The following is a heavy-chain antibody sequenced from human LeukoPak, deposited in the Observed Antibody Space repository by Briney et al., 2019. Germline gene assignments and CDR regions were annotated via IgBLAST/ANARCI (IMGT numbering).Heavy chain of an antibody. V-gene: IGHV3-21*01. D-gene: IGHD6-13*01. CDR1: GFTFSSYS. J-gene: IGHJ4*02. CDR3: ARDSIAAAGIFY. Sequence: GGSLRLSCAASGFTFSSYSMNWVRQAPGKGLEWVSSISSSSSYIYYADSVKGRFTISRDNAKNSLYLQMNSLRAEDTAVYYCARDSIAAAGIFYWGQGTLVTVSS. CDR2: ISSSSSYI.